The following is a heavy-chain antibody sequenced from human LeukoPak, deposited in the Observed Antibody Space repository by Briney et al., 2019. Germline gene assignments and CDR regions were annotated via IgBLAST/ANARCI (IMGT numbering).Heavy chain of an antibody. CDR2: INHSGST. J-gene: IGHJ3*02. CDR3: ANFVVTNLDAFDI. D-gene: IGHD2-21*01. CDR1: GGSFSGYY. Sequence: NPSETLSLTCAVYGGSFSGYYWSWIRQPPGKGLEWIGEINHSGSTNYNPSLKSRVTISVDTSKNQFSLKLSSVTAADTAVYYCANFVVTNLDAFDIWGQGTMVTVSS. V-gene: IGHV4-34*01.